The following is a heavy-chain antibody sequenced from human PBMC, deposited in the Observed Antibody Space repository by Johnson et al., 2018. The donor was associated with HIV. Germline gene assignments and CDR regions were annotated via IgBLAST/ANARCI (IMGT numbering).Heavy chain of an antibody. V-gene: IGHV3-13*01. CDR3: ARTLGFGTEDAFDI. D-gene: IGHD3-10*01. CDR2: ISTAGDT. Sequence: VQLVESGGGLAQPGGSLRLSCAASGFTFSSYDMHWVRQATGNGLEWVSTISTAGDTYYPGAVKGRFTISRENAKNSLYLQMNSLRAGDTAVYYCARTLGFGTEDAFDIWGQGTMVTVSS. CDR1: GFTFSSYD. J-gene: IGHJ3*02.